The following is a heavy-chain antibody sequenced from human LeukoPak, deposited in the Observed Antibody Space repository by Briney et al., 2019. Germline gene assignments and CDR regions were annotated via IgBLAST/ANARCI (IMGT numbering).Heavy chain of an antibody. CDR2: VYYSGRT. CDR1: GGPIRSDY. Sequence: SETLSLTCTVSGGPIRSDYWSWIRQPPGKGLEWIGYVYYSGRTSYNPSLKSRVTISVDTSKHQFSLKLNSVTAADTAVYYCARGTRYCSSTSCYGHDYWGQGTLVTVSS. CDR3: ARGTRYCSSTSCYGHDY. J-gene: IGHJ4*02. V-gene: IGHV4-59*01. D-gene: IGHD2-2*01.